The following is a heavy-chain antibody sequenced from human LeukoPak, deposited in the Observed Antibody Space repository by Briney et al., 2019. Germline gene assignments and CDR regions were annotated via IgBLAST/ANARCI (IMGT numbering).Heavy chain of an antibody. D-gene: IGHD3-22*01. J-gene: IGHJ4*02. CDR1: GNSISSGYY. CDR3: ASQHDSYGYYFY. V-gene: IGHV4-38-2*01. Sequence: RPSETLSLTCAVTGNSISSGYYWGWIRQPPGKGLELIGSIYHSGCTYYNPSLKSRATISVDTSKNCFSPNLRSVTAAERCVYFCASQHDSYGYYFYWGQGTLGTVSS. CDR2: IYHSGCT.